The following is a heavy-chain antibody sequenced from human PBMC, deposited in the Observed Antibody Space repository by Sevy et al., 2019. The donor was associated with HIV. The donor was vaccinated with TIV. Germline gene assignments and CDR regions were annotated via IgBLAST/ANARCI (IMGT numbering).Heavy chain of an antibody. V-gene: IGHV3-23*01. D-gene: IGHD3-22*01. CDR3: AKALNPALESMIEVILRTLKGFDV. Sequence: GGSLKISCTASGFTFNTHAMTWVRQAPGKGLEWVSVISGPGLSTYYADSVKGRFTISRDNSQNTLYLQMNSLRVDDTATYYCAKALNPALESMIEVILRTLKGFDVWGQGTMVTVSS. CDR2: ISGPGLST. CDR1: GFTFNTHA. J-gene: IGHJ3*01.